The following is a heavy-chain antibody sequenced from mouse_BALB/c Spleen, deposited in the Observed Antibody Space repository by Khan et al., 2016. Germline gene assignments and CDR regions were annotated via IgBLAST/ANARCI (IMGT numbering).Heavy chain of an antibody. D-gene: IGHD2-4*01. J-gene: IGHJ3*01. Sequence: VQLQQSGAELVKPGASVKLSCTASGFNIKDTYMHWVKQRPEQGLEWIGRIDPANGNTKYDPKFQGKATITADTSSNTAYLQLSSLTSEDTAVYYCASSPYDYDVGVAYWGQGTLVTVSA. V-gene: IGHV14-3*02. CDR2: IDPANGNT. CDR1: GFNIKDTY. CDR3: ASSPYDYDVGVAY.